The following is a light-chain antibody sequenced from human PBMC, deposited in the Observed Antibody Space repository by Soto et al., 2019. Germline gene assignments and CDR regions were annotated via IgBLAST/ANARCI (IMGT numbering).Light chain of an antibody. CDR2: EGT. V-gene: IGLV2-23*03. J-gene: IGLJ1*01. CDR3: YSFAGSTTFSYV. Sequence: QSVLTQPASVSGSPGQSISISCTGTSCDVVTYNLVSWYQQHPGKAPTVLIYEGTKRPSGVSNRFSGSKSGNTASLTISGLQTEDEADYYCYSFAGSTTFSYVFGPGTKVTVL. CDR1: SCDVVTYNL.